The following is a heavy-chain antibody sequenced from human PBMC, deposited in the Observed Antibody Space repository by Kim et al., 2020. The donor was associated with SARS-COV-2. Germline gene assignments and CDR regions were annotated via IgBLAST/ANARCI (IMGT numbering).Heavy chain of an antibody. CDR2: IDSGGGNT. Sequence: ASVKVSCKTSGYTFTRYSIHWVRQAPGQGLEWMGAIDSGGGNTNYSEKFQGRVTITRDTSASTAYMELSGLRSEDSAVYYCLGGYYFGFWGLGTPGTVSS. V-gene: IGHV1-3*01. J-gene: IGHJ4*02. CDR3: LGGYYFGF. CDR1: GYTFTRYS.